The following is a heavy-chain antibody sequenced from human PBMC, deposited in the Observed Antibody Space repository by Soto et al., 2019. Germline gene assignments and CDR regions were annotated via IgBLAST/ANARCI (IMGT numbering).Heavy chain of an antibody. Sequence: PSETLSLTCTVSGGSIRGYYWSWIRQPPGKGLEWIGYIYYSGSTNYNPSLKSRVTISQDTSKNQLSLKLSSATAADTAVYYCGRHRTREQKMAGFDRWGQGTLVTVSS. J-gene: IGHJ5*02. CDR3: GRHRTREQKMAGFDR. D-gene: IGHD6-13*01. CDR1: GGSIRGYY. V-gene: IGHV4-59*08. CDR2: IYYSGST.